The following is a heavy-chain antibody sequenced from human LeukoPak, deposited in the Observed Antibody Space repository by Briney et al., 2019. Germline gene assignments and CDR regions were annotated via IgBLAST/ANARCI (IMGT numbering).Heavy chain of an antibody. J-gene: IGHJ4*02. Sequence: ASVKVSFKASGYTFIDYYMYWVRQAPGQGLEWMGWINSNSGDTNYAQKFQGRVTMTRDTSINTAYMELTRLRSDDTAVYYCAREEAYCGTTSCHLDYWGQGTLVTVSS. CDR1: GYTFIDYY. V-gene: IGHV1-2*02. CDR3: AREEAYCGTTSCHLDY. D-gene: IGHD2-2*01. CDR2: INSNSGDT.